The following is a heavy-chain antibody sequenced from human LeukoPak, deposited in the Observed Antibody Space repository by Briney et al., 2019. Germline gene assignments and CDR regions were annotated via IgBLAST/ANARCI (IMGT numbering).Heavy chain of an antibody. CDR2: ITGSSSPI. V-gene: IGHV3-48*02. CDR1: GFTFSTYS. CDR3: VRDPHAFDI. Sequence: PGGSLRLSCAASGFTFSTYSMNWVRQAPGKGLEWVSYITGSSSPIHYSDSVKGRFTTSRDNAKNSVYLQMSSLREEDTAVYYCVRDPHAFDIWGQGTMVTVSS. J-gene: IGHJ3*02.